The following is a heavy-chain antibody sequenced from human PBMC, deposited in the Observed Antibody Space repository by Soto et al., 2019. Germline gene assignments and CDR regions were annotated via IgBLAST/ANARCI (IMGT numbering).Heavy chain of an antibody. Sequence: QVQLVQSGAEVKKPGSSVKVSCKASGGTFSSYAISWVRQAPGQGLEWRGGIIPIFGTANYAQKFQGRVTITADESTSTAYMELSSLRSEDTAVYYCARDLNGGNPFVFDYWGQGTLVTVSS. J-gene: IGHJ4*02. D-gene: IGHD1-1*01. CDR1: GGTFSSYA. CDR3: ARDLNGGNPFVFDY. V-gene: IGHV1-69*01. CDR2: IIPIFGTA.